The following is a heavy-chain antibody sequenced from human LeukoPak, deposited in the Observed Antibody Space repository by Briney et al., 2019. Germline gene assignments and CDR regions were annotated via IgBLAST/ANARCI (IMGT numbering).Heavy chain of an antibody. Sequence: GESLKISCKGSGYSFTSHWIAWVRQMPGKGLEWMGIIYPGDSDTTYSPSSQGQVTISADKSISTAYLQWSSLKASDTAMYYCARHGDSNWYFDYWGQGTLVTVSS. CDR1: GYSFTSHW. J-gene: IGHJ4*02. CDR3: ARHGDSNWYFDY. D-gene: IGHD6-13*01. CDR2: IYPGDSDT. V-gene: IGHV5-51*01.